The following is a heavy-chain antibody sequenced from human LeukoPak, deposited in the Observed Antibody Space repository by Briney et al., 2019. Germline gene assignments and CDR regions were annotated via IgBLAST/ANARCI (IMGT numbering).Heavy chain of an antibody. V-gene: IGHV3-48*03. D-gene: IGHD6-13*01. Sequence: GGSLRLSCAASGFTFSSYEMNWVRQAPGKGLEWVSYISSSGSTIYYADSVKGRFTISRDNAKNSLYLQMNSLRAEDTAVYYCARVPDGYSSSWYADYGMDVWGKGTTVTVSS. CDR1: GFTFSSYE. CDR3: ARVPDGYSSSWYADYGMDV. J-gene: IGHJ6*04. CDR2: ISSSGSTI.